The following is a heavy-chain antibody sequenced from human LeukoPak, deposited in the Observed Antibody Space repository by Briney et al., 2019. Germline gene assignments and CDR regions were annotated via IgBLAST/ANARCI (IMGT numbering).Heavy chain of an antibody. Sequence: SETLSLTCTVSGYSISSGYYWGWIRQPPGKGLDWIGSIYHGGSTYYNPSLKSRVTISVDTSKNQFSLKLSSVTAADTAVYYCARGVYYYGSGSIYGGYYYYYMDVWGKGTTVTVSS. J-gene: IGHJ6*03. CDR2: IYHGGST. V-gene: IGHV4-38-2*02. CDR1: GYSISSGYY. CDR3: ARGVYYYGSGSIYGGYYYYYMDV. D-gene: IGHD3-10*01.